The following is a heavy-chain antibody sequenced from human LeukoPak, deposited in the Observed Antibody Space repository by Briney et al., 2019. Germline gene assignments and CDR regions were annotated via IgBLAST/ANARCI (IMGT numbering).Heavy chain of an antibody. Sequence: SETLSLTCAVYGGSFSGYYWSWIRQPPGKGLEWIGEINRSGSTNYNPSLKSRVTISVDTSKNQFSLKLSSVTAADTAVYYCARGGDTAMVRMFDYWGQGTLVTVSS. J-gene: IGHJ4*02. V-gene: IGHV4-34*01. CDR3: ARGGDTAMVRMFDY. CDR2: INRSGST. CDR1: GGSFSGYY. D-gene: IGHD5-18*01.